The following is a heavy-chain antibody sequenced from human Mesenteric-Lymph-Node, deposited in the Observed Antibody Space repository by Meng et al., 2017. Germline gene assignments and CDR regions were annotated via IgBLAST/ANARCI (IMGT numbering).Heavy chain of an antibody. CDR3: AHSRAYSSTWNWFDP. Sequence: QITLKESGPTLVKPTQTLTPTCTFSGFSLSTSGVGVGWIRQPPGKALEWLALIYWDDEKRYSPSLKSRLTITKDTSKNQVVLTMTNMDPVDTATYSCAHSRAYSSTWNWFDPWGQGTLVTVSS. CDR1: GFSLSTSGVG. D-gene: IGHD6-13*01. J-gene: IGHJ5*02. V-gene: IGHV2-5*02. CDR2: IYWDDEK.